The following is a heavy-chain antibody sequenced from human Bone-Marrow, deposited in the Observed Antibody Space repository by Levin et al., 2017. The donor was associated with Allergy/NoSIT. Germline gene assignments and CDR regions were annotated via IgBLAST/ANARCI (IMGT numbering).Heavy chain of an antibody. D-gene: IGHD3-10*01. CDR3: VKARVADYYGMDV. CDR2: IGWNGDSI. V-gene: IGHV3-9*01. CDR1: GFTFDDYA. J-gene: IGHJ6*02. Sequence: SCAASGFTFDDYAMHWVRQAPGKGLEWVSSIGWNGDSIMYADSVRGRFSISRDNAGNSLYLQMNSLRSEDTALYYCVKARVADYYGMDVWGQGTTFTVSS.